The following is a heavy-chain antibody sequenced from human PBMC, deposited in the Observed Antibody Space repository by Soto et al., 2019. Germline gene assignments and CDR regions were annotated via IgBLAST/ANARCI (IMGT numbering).Heavy chain of an antibody. CDR2: ITYDGSFQ. Sequence: PGGSLRLSCQASGFNFDYYGMHWVRQAPGKGLEWVAVITYDGSFQYYADSVKGRFTISRDNSKNTLSLHLNTLKPEDTAVYHCAKDRVGGTFYTPLAFWGQGTLVTVSS. CDR1: GFNFDYYG. D-gene: IGHD1-7*01. CDR3: AKDRVGGTFYTPLAF. J-gene: IGHJ4*02. V-gene: IGHV3-30*18.